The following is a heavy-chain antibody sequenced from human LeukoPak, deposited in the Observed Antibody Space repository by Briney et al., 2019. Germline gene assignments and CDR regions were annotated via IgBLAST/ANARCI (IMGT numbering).Heavy chain of an antibody. CDR1: GYTFTGYY. CDR3: ARGALGVAVNWFDP. J-gene: IGHJ5*02. V-gene: IGHV1-2*02. CDR2: INPNSGGT. D-gene: IGHD2-15*01. Sequence: ASVKVSFKASGYTFTGYYMHWERQAPGQGLELMGWINPNSGGTNYAQKFQGRVTMTRETSISTAYAELSRLRSDDTAVYYCARGALGVAVNWFDPWAQGPLVSVSS.